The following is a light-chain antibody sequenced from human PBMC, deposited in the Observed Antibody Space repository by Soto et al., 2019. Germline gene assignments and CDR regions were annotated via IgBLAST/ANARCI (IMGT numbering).Light chain of an antibody. CDR3: QHYNIWWT. Sequence: EIVMTQSPATLSVSPGERATLSCRASQSVSSYLAWYQQKPGQAPRLLIYGASTRATGIPARFRGSGSGTELTLTISSLQSEDFEVYYGQHYNIWWTFGQGTKVEIK. V-gene: IGKV3D-15*01. CDR1: QSVSSY. J-gene: IGKJ1*01. CDR2: GAS.